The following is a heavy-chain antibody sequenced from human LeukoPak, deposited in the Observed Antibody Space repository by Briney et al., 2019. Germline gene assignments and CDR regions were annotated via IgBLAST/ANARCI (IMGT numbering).Heavy chain of an antibody. D-gene: IGHD3-10*01. J-gene: IGHJ4*02. V-gene: IGHV1-3*01. Sequence: ASGKXSCKASGYTFTSYAMHWVRQXPGQRREGRGGINAGNGNTKYSQKFQGRVAITRDTSASTAYMELSSLRSEDTAVYYCARDDGTLYRSGSYYNSLFDYWGQGTLVTVSS. CDR3: ARDDGTLYRSGSYYNSLFDY. CDR1: GYTFTSYA. CDR2: INAGNGNT.